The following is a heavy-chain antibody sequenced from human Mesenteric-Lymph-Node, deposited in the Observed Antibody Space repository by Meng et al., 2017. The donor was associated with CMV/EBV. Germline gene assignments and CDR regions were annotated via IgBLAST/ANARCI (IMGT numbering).Heavy chain of an antibody. D-gene: IGHD2-2*01. CDR1: GFTVSTNH. Sequence: GESLKISCAASGFTVSTNHMSWVRQAPGKGLEWVSVTYSGGSTYFADSVKGRFSISRDNSKNTLYLQMNSLRAEDTAVYYCARRYCSSSNCYGDAYDFWGQGTVVTVSS. CDR3: ARRYCSSSNCYGDAYDF. J-gene: IGHJ3*01. CDR2: TYSGGST. V-gene: IGHV3-53*01.